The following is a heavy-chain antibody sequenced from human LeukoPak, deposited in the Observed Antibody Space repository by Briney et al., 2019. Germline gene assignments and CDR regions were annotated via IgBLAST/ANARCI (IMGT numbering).Heavy chain of an antibody. V-gene: IGHV1-2*02. CDR1: GYTFTGYY. CDR2: INPNSGGT. D-gene: IGHD6-13*01. Sequence: ASVKVSCKASGYTFTGYYMHWVRQAPGQGLEWMGWINPNSGGTNYAQKFQGRVTMTRDTSISTAYMELSRLRSDDTAVYYCARDRSSWYSDYYYNMDVWGKGTTVTISS. CDR3: ARDRSSWYSDYYYNMDV. J-gene: IGHJ6*03.